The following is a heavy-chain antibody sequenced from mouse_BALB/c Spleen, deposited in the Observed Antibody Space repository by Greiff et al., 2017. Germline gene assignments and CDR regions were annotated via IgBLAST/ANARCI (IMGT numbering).Heavy chain of an antibody. J-gene: IGHJ4*01. CDR1: GFTFSSYA. CDR2: ISSGGSYT. V-gene: IGHV5-9-4*01. D-gene: IGHD4-1*01. CDR3: ARDWTGTGMDY. Sequence: EVQGVESGGGLVKPGGSLKLSCAASGFTFSSYAMSWVRQSPEKRLEWVAEISSGGSYTYYPDTVTGRFTISRDNAKNTLYLEMSSLRSEDTAMYYCARDWTGTGMDYWGQGTSVTVSS.